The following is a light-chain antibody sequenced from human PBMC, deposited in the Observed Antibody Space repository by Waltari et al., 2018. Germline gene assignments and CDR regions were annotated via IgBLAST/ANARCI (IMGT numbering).Light chain of an antibody. CDR1: SSDVGGYDF. CDR3: SSYASSSTSVV. CDR2: DVT. Sequence: SALTQPASVSGSPGQSITISCTGTSSDVGGYDFASWYQQYPGKAPKLMIYDVTNRPSGVSYRFSGSKSGNTASLTISGLQAEDEADYYCSSYASSSTSVVFGGGTKLTVL. V-gene: IGLV2-14*01. J-gene: IGLJ2*01.